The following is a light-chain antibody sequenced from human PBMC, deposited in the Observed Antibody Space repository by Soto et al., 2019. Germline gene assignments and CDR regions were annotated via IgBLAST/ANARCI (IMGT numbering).Light chain of an antibody. Sequence: DIQLTQSPSFLSASVGDRVTITCRASQGISSYLAWYQKKPGKAPKVLIYGASTLQSGGPSRFSGSGSGTEFTLTISSLEPEDFATYYCQQIKSYPITFGQGTRLEIK. V-gene: IGKV1-9*01. CDR1: QGISSY. J-gene: IGKJ5*01. CDR2: GAS. CDR3: QQIKSYPIT.